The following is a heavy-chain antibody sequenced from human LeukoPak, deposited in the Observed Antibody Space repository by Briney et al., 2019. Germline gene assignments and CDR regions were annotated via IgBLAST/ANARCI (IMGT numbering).Heavy chain of an antibody. CDR3: ATAWWFYSEFVVVPAAEVGFDP. Sequence: GASVKVSCKASGYTFTGYYMHRVRQAPGQGLEWMGWINPNSGGTNYAQKFQGRVTMTRDTSISTAYMELSRLRSDDTAVYYCATAWWFYSEFVVVPAAEVGFDPWGQGTLVTVSS. D-gene: IGHD2-2*01. J-gene: IGHJ5*02. CDR2: INPNSGGT. V-gene: IGHV1-2*02. CDR1: GYTFTGYY.